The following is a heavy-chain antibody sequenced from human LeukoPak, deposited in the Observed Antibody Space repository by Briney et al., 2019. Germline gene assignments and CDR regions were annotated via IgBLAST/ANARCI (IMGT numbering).Heavy chain of an antibody. CDR2: IYHSGST. D-gene: IGHD3-22*01. Sequence: SETLSLTCTVSGGSINNYYWGWIRQPPGKGLEWIGSIYHSGSTYYNPSLKSRVTISVDTSKNQFSLKLSSVTAADTAVYYCARSGYSIAFDIWGQGTMVTVSS. V-gene: IGHV4-39*07. J-gene: IGHJ3*02. CDR3: ARSGYSIAFDI. CDR1: GGSINNYY.